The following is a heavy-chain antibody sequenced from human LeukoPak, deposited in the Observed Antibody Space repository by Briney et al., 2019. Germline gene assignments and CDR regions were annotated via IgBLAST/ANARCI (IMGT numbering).Heavy chain of an antibody. CDR1: GLTFSSYG. CDR3: AKTHCSSTSCYVTIDY. Sequence: HSGGSLRLSCAASGLTFSSYGMHWVRQAPGKGLEWVAFIRYDGSNKYYADSVKGRFTISRDNSKNTLYLQMNSLRAEDTAVYYCAKTHCSSTSCYVTIDYWGQGTLVTVSS. V-gene: IGHV3-30*02. J-gene: IGHJ4*02. D-gene: IGHD2-2*01. CDR2: IRYDGSNK.